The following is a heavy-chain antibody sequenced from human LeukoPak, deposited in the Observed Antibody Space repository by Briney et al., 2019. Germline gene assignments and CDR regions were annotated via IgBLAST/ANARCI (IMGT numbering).Heavy chain of an antibody. Sequence: ASVKVSCKASGYTFSNYGMSWVRQAPGQGLEWMGWISGSSDNTNYAQKVQGRVTMTTDTSTSTACMELRSLRSDDTAVYYCARGGWTITDYDYWGQGTLVTVSS. D-gene: IGHD1-20*01. V-gene: IGHV1-18*04. CDR1: GYTFSNYG. CDR3: ARGGWTITDYDY. J-gene: IGHJ4*02. CDR2: ISGSSDNT.